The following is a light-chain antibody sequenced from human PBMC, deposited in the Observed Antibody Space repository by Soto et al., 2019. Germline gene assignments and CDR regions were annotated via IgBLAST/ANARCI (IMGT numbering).Light chain of an antibody. V-gene: IGKV3-15*01. CDR1: QSISNN. CDR2: GAS. J-gene: IGKJ4*01. Sequence: EIVMTQSPATLSLSPGEGATLSCWASQSISNNLAWYQQKPGQAPRLLIYGASTRATAIPARFSGSGSGTEFTLTISSLQSGDLAVYYCQQYNAWPLTFGGGTKVEIK. CDR3: QQYNAWPLT.